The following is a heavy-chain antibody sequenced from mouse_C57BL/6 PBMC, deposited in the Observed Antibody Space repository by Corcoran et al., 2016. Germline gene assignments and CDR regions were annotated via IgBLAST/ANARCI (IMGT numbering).Heavy chain of an antibody. CDR1: GYTFTTYG. CDR2: INTYSGVP. V-gene: IGHV9-3*01. CDR3: AREELGPFAY. J-gene: IGHJ3*01. D-gene: IGHD4-1*01. Sequence: QIQLVQSGPELKKPGETVKISCKASGYTFTTYGMSWVKQAPGKGLKWMGWINTYSGVPTYADDFKGRFAFSLETSASTAYLQINNLKNEDTATYFCAREELGPFAYWGQGTLVTVSA.